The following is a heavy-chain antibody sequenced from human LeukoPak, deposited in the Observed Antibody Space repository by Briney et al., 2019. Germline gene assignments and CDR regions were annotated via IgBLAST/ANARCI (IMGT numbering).Heavy chain of an antibody. D-gene: IGHD3-3*01. CDR2: IKQDGSEK. CDR3: AASRAHYDFWSGYSVWFDP. V-gene: IGHV3-7*01. J-gene: IGHJ5*02. Sequence: GGSLRLSCAASGFTFSSYWMSWVRQAPGKGLEWVANIKQDGSEKYYVDSVKGRFTISRDNAKNSLYLQMNSLRAEDTAVYYCAASRAHYDFWSGYSVWFDPWGQGTLVTVSS. CDR1: GFTFSSYW.